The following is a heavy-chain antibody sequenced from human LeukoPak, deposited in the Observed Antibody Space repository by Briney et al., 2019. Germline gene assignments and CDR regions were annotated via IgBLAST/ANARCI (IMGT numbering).Heavy chain of an antibody. CDR3: GRDRPTGYYDY. D-gene: IGHD3-9*01. Sequence: SETLSLTCTVSSYSISSGYDWGWIRQPPGKGLEWIASINHSGITYYNPSLKSRVTISVDTSKNQFSLKVTSVTAADTAVYYCGRDRPTGYYDYWGQGTLVTVSS. J-gene: IGHJ4*02. V-gene: IGHV4-38-2*02. CDR1: SYSISSGYD. CDR2: INHSGIT.